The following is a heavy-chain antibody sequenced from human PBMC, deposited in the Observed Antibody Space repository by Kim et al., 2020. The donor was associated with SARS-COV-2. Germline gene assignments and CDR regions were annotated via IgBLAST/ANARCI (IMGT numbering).Heavy chain of an antibody. CDR3: ARNLRSNLRVLYYFDY. D-gene: IGHD2-8*02. V-gene: IGHV4-39*07. J-gene: IGHJ4*02. Sequence: SETLCLTCTVSGGSISSSSYYWGWIRQPPGKGLEWIGSIYYSGSTYYNPSLKSRVTISVDTSKNQFSLKLSSVTAADTAVYYCARNLRSNLRVLYYFDYWGQGTLVTVSS. CDR1: GGSISSSSYY. CDR2: IYYSGST.